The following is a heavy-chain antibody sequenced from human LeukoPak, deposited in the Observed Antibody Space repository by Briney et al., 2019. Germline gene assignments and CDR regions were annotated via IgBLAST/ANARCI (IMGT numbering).Heavy chain of an antibody. CDR1: GGSISSYY. CDR3: ARDRSGGWDN. D-gene: IGHD6-19*01. J-gene: IGHJ4*02. V-gene: IGHV4-59*01. CDR2: IYYSGST. Sequence: SETLSLTCTASGGSISSYYWSWIRQPPGKGLEWIGYIYYSGSTNYNPSLKSRVTISVDTSKNQFSLKLSSVTAADTAVYYCARDRSGGWDNWGQGTLVTVSS.